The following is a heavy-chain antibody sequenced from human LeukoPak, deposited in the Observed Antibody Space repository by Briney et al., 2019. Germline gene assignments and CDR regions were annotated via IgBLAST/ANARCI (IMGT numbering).Heavy chain of an antibody. D-gene: IGHD3-22*01. Sequence: ASAKVSCKASGYTFTSYYMHWVRQAPGQGLEWMGIINPSGGSTSYAQKFQGRVTMTRDTSTSTAYMELRSLRSDDTAVYYCARGPGGRSGYYPLEDYYYYYYMDVWGKGTTVTVSS. CDR2: INPSGGST. J-gene: IGHJ6*03. CDR3: ARGPGGRSGYYPLEDYYYYYYMDV. V-gene: IGHV1-46*01. CDR1: GYTFTSYY.